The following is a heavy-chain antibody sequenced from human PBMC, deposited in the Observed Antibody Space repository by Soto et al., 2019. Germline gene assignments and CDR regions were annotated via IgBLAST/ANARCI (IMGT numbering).Heavy chain of an antibody. Sequence: PVGSLRLSCAASGFTFSSYAMSWVRQAPGKGLEWVSAISGSGGSTYYADSVKGRFTISRDISKNTLSLHMNSLRAEDTAVYFCAKDAGSSAYYYDYWGQGTLVTVSS. J-gene: IGHJ4*02. V-gene: IGHV3-23*01. CDR1: GFTFSSYA. D-gene: IGHD3-22*01. CDR2: ISGSGGST. CDR3: AKDAGSSAYYYDY.